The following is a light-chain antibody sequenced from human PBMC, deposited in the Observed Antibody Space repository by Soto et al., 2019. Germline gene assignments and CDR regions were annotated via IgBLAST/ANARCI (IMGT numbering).Light chain of an antibody. V-gene: IGLV1-40*01. Sequence: QSVLTQPPSVSGAPGQRVTISCTGSSSNIGAGYDVHWYQQLPGTAPKLLIYGNSNRPSGVPDRFSGSKSGTSASLAITGLQAEDEADYYCQSYDSSLGGFPNWVFGGGTKLTVL. CDR2: GNS. CDR3: QSYDSSLGGFPNWV. J-gene: IGLJ3*02. CDR1: SSNIGAGYD.